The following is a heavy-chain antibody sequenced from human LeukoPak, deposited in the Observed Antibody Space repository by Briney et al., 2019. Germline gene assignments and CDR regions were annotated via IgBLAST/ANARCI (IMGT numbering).Heavy chain of an antibody. D-gene: IGHD5-18*01. CDR3: ARDSYSYGYGGFDY. J-gene: IGHJ4*02. V-gene: IGHV4-30-4*01. Sequence: PSETLSLTCTVSGASISSGDRYWSWLRQSPGKGLEWIGYIYSTGNTYYNPSLKSRVIISVDTSKNQFSLELNSVTAADTAVYYCARDSYSYGYGGFDYWGQGSLVTVSS. CDR1: GASISSGDRY. CDR2: IYSTGNT.